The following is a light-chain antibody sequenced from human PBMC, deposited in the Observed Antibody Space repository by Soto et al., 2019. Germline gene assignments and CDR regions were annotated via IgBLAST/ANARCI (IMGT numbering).Light chain of an antibody. J-gene: IGKJ5*01. CDR3: QHFGGTTFT. Sequence: EIVLTQSPGTLSLSPVEGATLSCIASQSVSSSYIAWYQQRPGQTPSLLIYGASTRATGIPDRFSGSGSGTHFTLTISRLEPGDFAVYYCQHFGGTTFTFGQGTRLEIK. CDR1: QSVSSSY. CDR2: GAS. V-gene: IGKV3-20*01.